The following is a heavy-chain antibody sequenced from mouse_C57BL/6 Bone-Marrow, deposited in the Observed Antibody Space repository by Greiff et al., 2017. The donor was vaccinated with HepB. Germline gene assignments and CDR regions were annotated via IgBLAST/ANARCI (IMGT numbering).Heavy chain of an antibody. CDR2: IYPGSGNT. Sequence: QVQLKQSGAELVRPGASVKLSCKASGYTFTDYYINWVKQRPGQGLEWIARIYPGSGNTYYNEKFKGKATLTAEKSSSTADMQLSSLTSEDSAVYFCARSRDAMDYWGQGTSVTVSS. CDR1: GYTFTDYY. J-gene: IGHJ4*01. CDR3: ARSRDAMDY. V-gene: IGHV1-76*01.